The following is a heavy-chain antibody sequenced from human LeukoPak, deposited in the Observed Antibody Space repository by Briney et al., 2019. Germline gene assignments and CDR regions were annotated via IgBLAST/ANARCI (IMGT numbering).Heavy chain of an antibody. Sequence: GGSLRLSCTASGSTFGDYAMSWFRQAPGKGLEWVGFIRSKAYGGTTEYAASVKGRFTISRDDSKSIAYLQMNSLKTEDTAVYYCTRDRGAVGATNLDYWGQGTLVTVSS. CDR1: GSTFGDYA. V-gene: IGHV3-49*03. CDR2: IRSKAYGGTT. J-gene: IGHJ4*02. CDR3: TRDRGAVGATNLDY. D-gene: IGHD1-26*01.